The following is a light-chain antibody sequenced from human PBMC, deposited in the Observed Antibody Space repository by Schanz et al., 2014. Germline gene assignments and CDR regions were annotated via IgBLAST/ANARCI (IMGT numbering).Light chain of an antibody. J-gene: IGLJ3*02. V-gene: IGLV1-40*01. CDR3: HSYDSLSGAV. CDR1: SSNIGAGYD. CDR2: GNI. Sequence: QSVLTQPPSVSGAPGQRVTISCTGSSSNIGAGYDVHWYQQLPGTAPKLLIYGNINRPSGVPDRFSGSKSGTSASLAITGLQAADEADYYCHSYDSLSGAVFGGGTKLTVL.